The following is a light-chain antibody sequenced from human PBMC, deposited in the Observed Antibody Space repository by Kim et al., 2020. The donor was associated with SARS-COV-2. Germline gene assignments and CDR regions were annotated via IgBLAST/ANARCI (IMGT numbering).Light chain of an antibody. V-gene: IGLV4-69*01. CDR2: LNSDGSH. Sequence: QLVLTQSPSASASLGASVKLTCTLSSGHSSYAIAWHQQQPEKGPRYLMKLNSDGSHSKGDGIPARFSGSSSGAERYLTISSLQSEDEADYYCQTWGTGIRVFGGGTQLTVL. J-gene: IGLJ2*01. CDR3: QTWGTGIRV. CDR1: SGHSSYA.